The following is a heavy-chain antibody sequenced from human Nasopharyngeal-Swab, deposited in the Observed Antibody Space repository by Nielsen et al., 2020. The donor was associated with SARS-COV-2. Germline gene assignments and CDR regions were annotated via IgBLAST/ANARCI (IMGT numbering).Heavy chain of an antibody. D-gene: IGHD2-15*01. V-gene: IGHV3-23*01. Sequence: GGSLRLSCVVSGFTFRSYAMTWVRLAPGKGLELVSVITADGAATAYVDSVKGRFTISRDNSKNTLYLQMNSLRAEDTALYYCAKGTLGFCRGGSCYPLDSWGQGTLVTVSS. CDR3: AKGTLGFCRGGSCYPLDS. CDR1: GFTFRSYA. CDR2: ITADGAAT. J-gene: IGHJ4*02.